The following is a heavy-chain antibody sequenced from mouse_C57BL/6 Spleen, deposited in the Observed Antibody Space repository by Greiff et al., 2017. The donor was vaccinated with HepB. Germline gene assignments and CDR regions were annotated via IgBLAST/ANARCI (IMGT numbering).Heavy chain of an antibody. V-gene: IGHV1-82*01. CDR2: IYPGDGDT. CDR3: ARDSNYEAWFAY. J-gene: IGHJ3*01. D-gene: IGHD2-5*01. Sequence: QVQLKQSGPELVKPGASVKISCKASGYAFSSSWMNWVKQRPGKGLEWIGRIYPGDGDTNYNGKFKGKATLTADKSSSTAYMQLSSLTSEDSAVYFCARDSNYEAWFAYWGQGTLVTVSA. CDR1: GYAFSSSW.